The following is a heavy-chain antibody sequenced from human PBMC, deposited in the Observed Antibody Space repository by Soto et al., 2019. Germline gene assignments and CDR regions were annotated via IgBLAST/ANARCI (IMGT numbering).Heavy chain of an antibody. CDR1: GASISGFY. CDR3: VRDGTKTLRDWFDP. Sequence: PSETLSLTCTVSGASISGFYCSWIRKSAGKGLEWIGRIYATGTTDYNPSLKSRVMMSVDTSKKQFSLKLRSVTAADTAVYYCVRDGTKTLRDWFDPLGQG. D-gene: IGHD1-1*01. CDR2: IYATGTT. J-gene: IGHJ5*02. V-gene: IGHV4-4*07.